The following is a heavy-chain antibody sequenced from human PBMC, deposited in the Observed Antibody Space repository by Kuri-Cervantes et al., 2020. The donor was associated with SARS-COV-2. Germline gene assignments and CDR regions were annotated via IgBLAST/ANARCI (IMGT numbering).Heavy chain of an antibody. D-gene: IGHD2-2*01. CDR1: GGSFSGYY. J-gene: IGHJ5*02. V-gene: IGHV4-34*01. CDR3: ARHQLVIPAAKPYNHFDP. CDR2: INHSGST. Sequence: SETLSLTCAVYGGSFSGYYWSWIRQPPGKGLERIGEINHSGSTNYNPSLKSRVTMSVDTSKNQFSLRLTSVTAADTAVYYCARHQLVIPAAKPYNHFDPWGQGILVTGAS.